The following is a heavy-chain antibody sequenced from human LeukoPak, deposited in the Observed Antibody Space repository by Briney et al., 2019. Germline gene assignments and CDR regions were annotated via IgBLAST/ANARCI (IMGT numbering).Heavy chain of an antibody. CDR3: ARDLGQYYDTSDNWFDP. CDR1: GFTFSSYG. J-gene: IGHJ5*02. Sequence: GGSLRLSCAASGFTFSSYGMSWVRQAPGKGLEWVSAISGSGGSTYYADSVKGRFTISRDNSKNTLYLQMNSLRAEDTAVYYCARDLGQYYDTSDNWFDPWGQGTLVTVSS. V-gene: IGHV3-23*01. CDR2: ISGSGGST. D-gene: IGHD3-22*01.